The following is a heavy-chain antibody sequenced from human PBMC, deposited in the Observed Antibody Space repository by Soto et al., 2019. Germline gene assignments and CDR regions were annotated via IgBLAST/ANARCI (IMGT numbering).Heavy chain of an antibody. D-gene: IGHD3-16*01. Sequence: GASVKVSCKASGYTFTSYYMHWVRQAPGQGLEWMGIISPSGGSTSYAQKFQGRVTMTRDTSTSTVYMELSSLRSEDTAVYYCARERNYGYYYYYGMDVWGQGTTVTVSS. J-gene: IGHJ6*02. CDR1: GYTFTSYY. V-gene: IGHV1-46*01. CDR3: ARERNYGYYYYYGMDV. CDR2: ISPSGGST.